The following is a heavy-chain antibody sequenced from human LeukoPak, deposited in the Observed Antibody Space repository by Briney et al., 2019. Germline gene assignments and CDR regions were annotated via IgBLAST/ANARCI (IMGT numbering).Heavy chain of an antibody. V-gene: IGHV3-21*04. CDR2: ISSSSSYI. Sequence: GGSLRLSCAASGFTFSSYSMNWVRQAPGKGLEWVSSISSSSSYIYYADSVKGRFTISRDNSKNTLYLQMNSLRAEDTAVYYCAKGRPGPSQFDYWGQGTLVTVSS. CDR1: GFTFSSYS. CDR3: AKGRPGPSQFDY. J-gene: IGHJ4*02.